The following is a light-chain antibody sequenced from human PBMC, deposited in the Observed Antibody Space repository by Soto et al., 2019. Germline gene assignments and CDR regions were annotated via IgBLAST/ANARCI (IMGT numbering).Light chain of an antibody. J-gene: IGLJ3*02. CDR3: AAWDDSLSGNWV. CDR2: SNN. Sequence: QSVLTQSPSASGTPGQRVTISCSGSSSNIGSNYVYWYQQLPGTAPKLLIYSNNQRPSGVPDRFSGSKSGTSASLAISGLRSEDEADYYCAAWDDSLSGNWVFGGGTKVTVL. V-gene: IGLV1-47*02. CDR1: SSNIGSNY.